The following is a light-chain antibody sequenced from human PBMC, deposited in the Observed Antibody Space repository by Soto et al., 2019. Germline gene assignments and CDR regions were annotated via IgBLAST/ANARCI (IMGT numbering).Light chain of an antibody. CDR1: QSVSSN. CDR2: GAS. Sequence: EIVMTQSPATLSVSPGERATLSCMASQSVSSNLAWYQQKPGQAPSLLIYGASTMDTGIPARFSGSVSGTELNLTISSLQSEDFAVYYCQQYNNWHTFGQGTKLEIK. V-gene: IGKV3-15*01. J-gene: IGKJ2*01. CDR3: QQYNNWHT.